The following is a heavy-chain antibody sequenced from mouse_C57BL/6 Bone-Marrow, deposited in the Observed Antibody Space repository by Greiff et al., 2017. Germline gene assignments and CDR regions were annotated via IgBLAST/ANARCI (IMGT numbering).Heavy chain of an antibody. J-gene: IGHJ4*01. CDR2: ISSGGDYI. Sequence: EVKLQESGEGLVKPGGSLKLSCAASGFTFSSYAMSWVRQTPEKRLEWVAYISSGGDYIYYADTVKGRFTISRDNARNTLYLQVSSLKSVDTAMYYCTRVRIYYYGSSYAYYAMDYWGQGTSVTVSS. V-gene: IGHV5-9-1*02. D-gene: IGHD1-1*01. CDR3: TRVRIYYYGSSYAYYAMDY. CDR1: GFTFSSYA.